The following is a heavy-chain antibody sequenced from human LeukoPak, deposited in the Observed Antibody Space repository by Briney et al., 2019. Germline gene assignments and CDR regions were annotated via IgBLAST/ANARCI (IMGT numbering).Heavy chain of an antibody. CDR3: AKEYYYDSSGYYT. V-gene: IGHV4-34*01. Sequence: GSLRLSCAASGFTFSSYSMNWVRQPPGKGLEWIGEINHSGSTNYNPSLKSRVTISVDTSKNQFSLKLSSVTAADTAVYYCAKEYYYDSSGYYTWGQGTLVTVSS. J-gene: IGHJ4*02. CDR1: GFTFSSYS. CDR2: INHSGST. D-gene: IGHD3-22*01.